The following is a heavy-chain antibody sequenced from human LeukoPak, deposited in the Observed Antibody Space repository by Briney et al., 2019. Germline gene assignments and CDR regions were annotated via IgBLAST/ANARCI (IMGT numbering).Heavy chain of an antibody. Sequence: ASVKVSCKASGYTFTSYGISWVRQAPGQGLKWMGWISAYNGITNYAQKLQGRVTMTTDTSTRTAYLELRSLRSDDTAVYYCARGLEWLTRRHNWFDPWGQGTLVTVSS. CDR2: ISAYNGIT. D-gene: IGHD3-3*01. CDR3: ARGLEWLTRRHNWFDP. CDR1: GYTFTSYG. V-gene: IGHV1-18*01. J-gene: IGHJ5*02.